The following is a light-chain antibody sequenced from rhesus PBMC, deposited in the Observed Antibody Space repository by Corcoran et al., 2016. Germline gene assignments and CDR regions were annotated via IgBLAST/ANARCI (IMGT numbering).Light chain of an antibody. CDR2: RAS. J-gene: IGKJ2*01. CDR3: PQHDTSPYS. CDR1: QDIRDW. V-gene: IGKV1-69*01. Sequence: DIQMTQSPSSLSASVGDRVTISCRARQDIRDWLAWYQQKPGKTPKLLIYRASSLETGVPSRFSGGGSGTVFTLTISRLLPEDLATYYCPQHDTSPYSFGQGTKVAIK.